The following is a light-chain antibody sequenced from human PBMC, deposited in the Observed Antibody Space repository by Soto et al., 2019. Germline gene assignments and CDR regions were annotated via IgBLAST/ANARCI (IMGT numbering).Light chain of an antibody. CDR3: QHYVTSSIT. CDR2: GAS. V-gene: IGKV3-20*01. J-gene: IGKJ5*01. CDR1: QSVTSTS. Sequence: EIVLTQSPVTLSLSPGERATLSCRASQSVTSTSLAWYQQKPGQAPRLLMYGASSRATGTPDRISGGGSGTDFTLTISRLEPEDFAVYYCQHYVTSSITFGQGTRLEI.